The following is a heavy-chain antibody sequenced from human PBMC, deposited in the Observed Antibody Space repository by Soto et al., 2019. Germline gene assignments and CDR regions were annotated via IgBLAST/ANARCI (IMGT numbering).Heavy chain of an antibody. Sequence: QVQMVESGGGVVQPGRSLRLSCAASGFTFSSYAMHWVRQAPGKGLEWVAVISYDGSNKYYADYVKGRFTISRDNSKNTLYLQMNSLRAEDTAVYYCARDGAVTGYYYGMDVWGQGTTVTAS. CDR1: GFTFSSYA. CDR2: ISYDGSNK. CDR3: ARDGAVTGYYYGMDV. D-gene: IGHD2-21*02. V-gene: IGHV3-30-3*01. J-gene: IGHJ6*02.